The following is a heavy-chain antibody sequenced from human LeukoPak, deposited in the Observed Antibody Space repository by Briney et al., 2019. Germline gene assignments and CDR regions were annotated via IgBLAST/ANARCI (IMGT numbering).Heavy chain of an antibody. CDR1: GGSISSYY. Sequence: SETLSLTCTVSGGSISSYYWSWIRQPPGKGLEWIGYIYYSGSTNYNPSLKSRVTISVDTSKNQFSLKLSSVTAADTAVYYCARGVAAAYLDYRGQGTLVTVSS. CDR3: ARGVAAAYLDY. D-gene: IGHD6-13*01. V-gene: IGHV4-59*01. J-gene: IGHJ4*02. CDR2: IYYSGST.